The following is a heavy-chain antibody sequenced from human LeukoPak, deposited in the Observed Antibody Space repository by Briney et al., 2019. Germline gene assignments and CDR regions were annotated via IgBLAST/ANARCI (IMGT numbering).Heavy chain of an antibody. J-gene: IGHJ4*02. CDR3: APPSAAYPSNWNV. V-gene: IGHV1-2*02. CDR2: INPDRGLP. CDR1: GYTFTDDY. Sequence: ASVKVSCKPSGYTFTDDYMHWVRPAPQDGREFMGWINPDRGLPNLAPKFQGRVTLTRDPSISTAYLELRRLRSDDTAVYYCAPPSAAYPSNWNVWGLGTLVTVSS. D-gene: IGHD1-1*01.